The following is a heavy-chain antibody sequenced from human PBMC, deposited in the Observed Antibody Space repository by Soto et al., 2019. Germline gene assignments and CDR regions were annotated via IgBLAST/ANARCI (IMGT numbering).Heavy chain of an antibody. J-gene: IGHJ5*02. CDR2: ISGSGAST. D-gene: IGHD3-22*01. Sequence: GSLRLSCAASGFTFSSYAMSWVRQAPGNGLEWVSAISGSGASTYYADSVKGRFTISRDNSKNTLYLQMNSLRAEDTAVYYCAKYLAIVVVRGPWFEPWGQGTLVTVSS. V-gene: IGHV3-23*01. CDR3: AKYLAIVVVRGPWFEP. CDR1: GFTFSSYA.